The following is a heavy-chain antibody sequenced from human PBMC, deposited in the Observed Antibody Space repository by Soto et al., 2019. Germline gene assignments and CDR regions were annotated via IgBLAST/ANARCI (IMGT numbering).Heavy chain of an antibody. Sequence: SETLSLTCTVSGGSISSSSYYWGWIRQPPGKGLEWIGSIYYSGSTYYNPSLKSRVTISVDTSKNQFSLKLSSVTAADTAVYYCARLTKQLGGDYYGMDGWGQGTTVTVSS. CDR2: IYYSGST. CDR3: ARLTKQLGGDYYGMDG. CDR1: GGSISSSSYY. V-gene: IGHV4-39*01. J-gene: IGHJ6*02. D-gene: IGHD6-6*01.